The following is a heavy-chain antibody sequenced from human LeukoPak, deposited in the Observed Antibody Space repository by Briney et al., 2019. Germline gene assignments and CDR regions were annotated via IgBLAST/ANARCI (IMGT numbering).Heavy chain of an antibody. CDR1: GGSISSYY. D-gene: IGHD3-22*01. CDR3: AREGSDSSGYYSSWFDP. Sequence: SETLSLTCTVSGGSISSYYWSWIRQPPGKGLEGCGYIYYSGSTNYNPSLKSRVTISVDTSKNQFSLKLSSVTAADTAVYYCAREGSDSSGYYSSWFDPWGQGTLVTVSS. J-gene: IGHJ5*02. CDR2: IYYSGST. V-gene: IGHV4-59*01.